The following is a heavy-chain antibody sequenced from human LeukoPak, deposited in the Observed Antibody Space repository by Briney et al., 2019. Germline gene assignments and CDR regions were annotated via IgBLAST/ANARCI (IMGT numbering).Heavy chain of an antibody. V-gene: IGHV4-61*05. D-gene: IGHD3-10*01. J-gene: IGHJ6*03. CDR3: ARGGPYGSGSPERDYYYYMDV. CDR2: IYYSGST. Sequence: SETLSLTCTVSGDSISSSSSYWGWIRQPPGEGLEWIGYIYYSGSTNYNPSLKSRVTISVDTSKNQFSLKLSSVTAADTAVYYCARGGPYGSGSPERDYYYYMDVWGKGATVTISS. CDR1: GDSISSSSSY.